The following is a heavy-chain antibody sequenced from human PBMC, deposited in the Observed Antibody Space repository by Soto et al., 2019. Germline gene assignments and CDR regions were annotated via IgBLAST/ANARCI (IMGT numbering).Heavy chain of an antibody. D-gene: IGHD2-2*01. CDR2: IYYTGKT. J-gene: IGHJ5*02. CDR3: GRDLTSNANCINP. CDR1: GDYIHVGGYY. Sequence: PSETLSLTCSVSGDYIHVGGYYWTWIRHRPGKGLEWMGYIYYTGKTYYNPSLESRLTMSVDRSKNQFSLRLTSVTAADTAVYFCGRDLTSNANCINPWGQGTMVTV. V-gene: IGHV4-30-4*01.